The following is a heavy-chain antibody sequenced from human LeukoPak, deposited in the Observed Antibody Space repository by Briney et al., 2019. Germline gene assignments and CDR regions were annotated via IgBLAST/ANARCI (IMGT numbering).Heavy chain of an antibody. V-gene: IGHV5-51*01. J-gene: IGHJ3*02. D-gene: IGHD1-26*01. CDR1: GYSFTNYW. CDR3: ARSQEPRDAFDI. Sequence: PGESLKISCKGSGYSFTNYWIVWVRQMPGRGLEYMGFIYPGDSNTRYSPSFQGQVTISADKSISTAYLQWSSLKASDTAMYYCARSQEPRDAFDIWGQGTMVSVSS. CDR2: IYPGDSNT.